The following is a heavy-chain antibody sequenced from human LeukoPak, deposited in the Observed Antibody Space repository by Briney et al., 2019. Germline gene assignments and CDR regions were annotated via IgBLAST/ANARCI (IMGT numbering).Heavy chain of an antibody. V-gene: IGHV3-23*01. J-gene: IGHJ4*02. Sequence: GGSLRLSCAASGFTFSSYAMSWVRQAPGKGLEWVSAISGSGGSTYYADSVKGRFIISRDNSKNTLYLQMNSLRAEDTAVYYCAKDQYCSGGSCSEGFDYWGQGTLVTVSS. CDR1: GFTFSSYA. CDR3: AKDQYCSGGSCSEGFDY. D-gene: IGHD2-15*01. CDR2: ISGSGGST.